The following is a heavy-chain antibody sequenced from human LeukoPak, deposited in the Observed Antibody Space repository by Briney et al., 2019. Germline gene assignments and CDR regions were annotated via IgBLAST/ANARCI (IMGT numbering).Heavy chain of an antibody. Sequence: GGSLRLSCAASGFTFSTYAMSWVRQAPGKGLEWVSAVSGSGGGVYYADSVKGLFTISRDNSKNTLYLQMNSLRADDTALYYCAKGSSGWPEVGWGIDYWGQGTLVTVSS. CDR1: GFTFSTYA. CDR3: AKGSSGWPEVGWGIDY. D-gene: IGHD6-19*01. J-gene: IGHJ4*02. V-gene: IGHV3-23*01. CDR2: VSGSGGGV.